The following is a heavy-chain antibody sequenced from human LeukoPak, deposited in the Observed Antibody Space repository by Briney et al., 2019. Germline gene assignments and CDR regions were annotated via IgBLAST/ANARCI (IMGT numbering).Heavy chain of an antibody. CDR2: VSGSGSST. Sequence: PGGSLRLSCTTSGFAFDDFAMSWVRQAPGKGLEWVSSVSGSGSSTYYADSVKGRFTISRDNSKNTLYLQMNSLRAEDTAVYYCAKDQRGYGRIIDYWGQGTLVTISS. D-gene: IGHD3-10*01. CDR1: GFAFDDFA. V-gene: IGHV3-23*01. CDR3: AKDQRGYGRIIDY. J-gene: IGHJ4*02.